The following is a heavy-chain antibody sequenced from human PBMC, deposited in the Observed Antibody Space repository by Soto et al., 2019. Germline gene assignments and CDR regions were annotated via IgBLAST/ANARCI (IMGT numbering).Heavy chain of an antibody. Sequence: GGSLRLSCAASGFTFSSYAMSWVRQAPGKGLEWVSAISGSGGSTYYADSVKGRFTISRDNSKNTLYLQMNSLRAEDTAVYYCASHSHSGSYLNNWFGPWGQGTLVTVSS. D-gene: IGHD1-26*01. CDR2: ISGSGGST. CDR1: GFTFSSYA. V-gene: IGHV3-23*01. CDR3: ASHSHSGSYLNNWFGP. J-gene: IGHJ5*02.